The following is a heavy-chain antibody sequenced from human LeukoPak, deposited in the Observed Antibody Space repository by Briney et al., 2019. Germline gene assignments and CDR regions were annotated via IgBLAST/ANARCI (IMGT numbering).Heavy chain of an antibody. J-gene: IGHJ4*02. CDR1: GFTFSSYA. Sequence: GESLRLSCAASGFTFSSYAMHWVRQAPGKGLEWVAVISYDGSNKYYADSVKGRFTISRDNSKNTLYLQMNSLRAEDTAVYYCARDMVVPTYGGQGTLVTVSS. CDR3: ARDMVVPTY. V-gene: IGHV3-30*04. CDR2: ISYDGSNK. D-gene: IGHD2-2*01.